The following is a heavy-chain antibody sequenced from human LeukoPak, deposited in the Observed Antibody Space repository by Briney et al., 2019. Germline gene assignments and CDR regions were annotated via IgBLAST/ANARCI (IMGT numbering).Heavy chain of an antibody. CDR3: AKDYDSRGSGVDY. CDR1: GFTFSSYG. D-gene: IGHD3-22*01. Sequence: SGGSLRLSCAASGFTFSSYGMHWVRQAPGKGLEWVAFIRYDGSNKYYADSVKGRFTISRDNSKNTLYLQMNSLRAEDTAVYYCAKDYDSRGSGVDYWGQGTLVTVSS. J-gene: IGHJ4*02. CDR2: IRYDGSNK. V-gene: IGHV3-30*02.